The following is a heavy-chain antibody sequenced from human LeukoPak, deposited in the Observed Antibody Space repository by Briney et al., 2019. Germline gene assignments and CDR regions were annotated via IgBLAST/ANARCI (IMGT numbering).Heavy chain of an antibody. CDR1: GFTFSSYA. J-gene: IGHJ4*02. D-gene: IGHD2-2*01. Sequence: QAGGSLRLSCAASGFTFSSYAISWVRQAPGKGLEWVSAISGSGGSTYYADSVKGRFTISRDNSKNTLYLQMNSLRAEDTAVYYCAKNGDIVVVPAAMGYWGQGTLVTVSS. CDR3: AKNGDIVVVPAAMGY. V-gene: IGHV3-23*01. CDR2: ISGSGGST.